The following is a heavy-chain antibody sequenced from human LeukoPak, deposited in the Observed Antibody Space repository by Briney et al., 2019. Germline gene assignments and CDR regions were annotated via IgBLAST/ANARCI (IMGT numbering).Heavy chain of an antibody. J-gene: IGHJ5*02. V-gene: IGHV3-11*01. Sequence: GGSLRLSCAASGFTFSDYYMSWIRQAPGKGLEWVSYIRSSGSTIYYADSVKGRFTISRDNAKNSLYLQMNSLRAEDTAVYYCARLIVVVPAARYWFDPWAREPWSPSPQ. CDR3: ARLIVVVPAARYWFDP. D-gene: IGHD2-2*01. CDR2: IRSSGSTI. CDR1: GFTFSDYY.